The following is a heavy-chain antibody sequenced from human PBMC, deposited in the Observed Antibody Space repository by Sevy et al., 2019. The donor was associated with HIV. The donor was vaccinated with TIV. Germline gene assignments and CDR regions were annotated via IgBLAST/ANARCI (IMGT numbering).Heavy chain of an antibody. V-gene: IGHV3-49*03. CDR2: IRSKAYGGTT. Sequence: GGSLRLSCTASGFTFGDYVMSWFRQAPGKGLEWVGFIRSKAYGGTTEYAASVKGRFTISRDDSKSIAYLQMNSLKTEDTAVYYCTRVTFYSSSWYLYSDDAFDIWGQGTMVTVSS. CDR1: GFTFGDYV. CDR3: TRVTFYSSSWYLYSDDAFDI. D-gene: IGHD6-13*01. J-gene: IGHJ3*02.